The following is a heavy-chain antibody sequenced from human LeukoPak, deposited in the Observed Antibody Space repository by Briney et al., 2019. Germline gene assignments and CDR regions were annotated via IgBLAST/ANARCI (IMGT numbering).Heavy chain of an antibody. CDR1: GGSISSYY. D-gene: IGHD2-21*02. CDR2: IYYSGST. V-gene: IGHV4-59*08. Sequence: SETLSLTCTVSGGSISSYYWSWIRQPPGEGLEWIGYIYYSGSTNYNPSLKSRVTISVDTSKNQFSLKLSSVTAADTAVYYCARQVTIGTFDPWGQGTLVTVSS. J-gene: IGHJ5*02. CDR3: ARQVTIGTFDP.